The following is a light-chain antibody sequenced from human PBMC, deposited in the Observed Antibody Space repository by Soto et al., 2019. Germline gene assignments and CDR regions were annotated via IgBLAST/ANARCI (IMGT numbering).Light chain of an antibody. J-gene: IGLJ1*01. Sequence: QSALTQPASVSGSPGQSITISCTGTSSDVGGYNYVSWYQQHPGKAPKVMIYDVSNRPSGVSNRFSGSKSGNTASLTISGLQAEDEADYYCSSYTSSSTLLVFGTRTKVTVL. CDR1: SSDVGGYNY. CDR2: DVS. V-gene: IGLV2-14*01. CDR3: SSYTSSSTLLV.